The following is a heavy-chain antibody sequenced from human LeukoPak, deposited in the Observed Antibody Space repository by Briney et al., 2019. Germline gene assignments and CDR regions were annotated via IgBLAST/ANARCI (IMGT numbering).Heavy chain of an antibody. V-gene: IGHV4-39*07. CDR1: GGSISSSSYY. Sequence: PSETLSLTCTVSGGSISSSSYYWGWIRQPPGKGLEWIGSIYYSGSTYYNPSLKSRVTISVDTSKNQFSLKLSSVTAADTAVYYCARNDASGSYYNVAFDIWGQGTMVTVSS. CDR2: IYYSGST. CDR3: ARNDASGSYYNVAFDI. D-gene: IGHD3-10*01. J-gene: IGHJ3*02.